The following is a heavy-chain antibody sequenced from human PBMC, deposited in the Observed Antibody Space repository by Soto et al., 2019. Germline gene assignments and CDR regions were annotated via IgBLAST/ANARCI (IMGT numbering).Heavy chain of an antibody. J-gene: IGHJ6*02. Sequence: PGGSLRLSCAGSGFTFSTYNMNWVRQAPGKGLEWVSSISSSSNYIYYADSVKGRLTISRDNARNSLYLQMNSLRAEDTAVFYCARVPQWCMHCLDVGGQGTTVTVSS. CDR1: GFTFSTYN. D-gene: IGHD2-8*01. CDR2: ISSSSNYI. V-gene: IGHV3-21*01. CDR3: ARVPQWCMHCLDV.